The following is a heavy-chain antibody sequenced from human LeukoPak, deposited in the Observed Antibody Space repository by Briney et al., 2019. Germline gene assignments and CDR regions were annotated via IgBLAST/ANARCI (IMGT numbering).Heavy chain of an antibody. CDR1: GFTFSSYA. CDR2: ISESGGDK. D-gene: IGHD6-25*01. J-gene: IGHJ4*02. V-gene: IGHV3-30*04. CDR3: ARALSGYWYVYY. Sequence: PGGSLRLSCAASGFTFSSYAMHWVRQAPGKGLEWVSVISESGGDKRYAGSVEGRFTVSRDNSKNTLYLQMNSLRTEDTAVYYCARALSGYWYVYYWGQGTLVSVSS.